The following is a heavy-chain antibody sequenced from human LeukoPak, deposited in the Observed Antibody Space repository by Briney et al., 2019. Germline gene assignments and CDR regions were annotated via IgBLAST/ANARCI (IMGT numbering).Heavy chain of an antibody. D-gene: IGHD1-26*01. CDR2: IKEDGSEK. CDR3: ATDRPYGSYDY. CDR1: GFTFSSYW. V-gene: IGHV3-7*05. Sequence: PGGSLRLSCAASGFTFSSYWMSWVRQAPGKGLEWVANIKEDGSEKFYVDSVRGRFTISRDNAKNSVSLQMNSLRAEDAAVYYCATDRPYGSYDYWGRGTLVTVSS. J-gene: IGHJ4*02.